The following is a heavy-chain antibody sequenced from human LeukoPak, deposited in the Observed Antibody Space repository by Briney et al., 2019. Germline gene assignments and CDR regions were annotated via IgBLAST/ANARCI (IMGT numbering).Heavy chain of an antibody. Sequence: SETLSLTCTVSGGSISSYYWSWIRQPPGKGLEWIGYIYYTGSTNYNPSLKSRVTISVDTSKNQFSLKLSSVTAADTAVYYCARYHANWFDPWGQGTLVTVSS. J-gene: IGHJ5*02. V-gene: IGHV4-59*01. D-gene: IGHD2-2*01. CDR3: ARYHANWFDP. CDR1: GGSISSYY. CDR2: IYYTGST.